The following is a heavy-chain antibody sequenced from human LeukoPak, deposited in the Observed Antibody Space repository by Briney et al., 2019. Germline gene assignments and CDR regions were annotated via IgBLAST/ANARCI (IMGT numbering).Heavy chain of an antibody. CDR2: INPNSGGT. CDR1: GYTFTGYY. D-gene: IGHD5-18*01. Sequence: ASVTVSCKASGYTFTGYYMHWVRQAPGQGLAWMGWINPNSGGTNYAQKFQGRVTMTRDTSISTAYMELSRLRSDDTAVYYCARASRTYGYSYMGYWGQGTLVTVSS. V-gene: IGHV1-2*02. CDR3: ARASRTYGYSYMGY. J-gene: IGHJ4*02.